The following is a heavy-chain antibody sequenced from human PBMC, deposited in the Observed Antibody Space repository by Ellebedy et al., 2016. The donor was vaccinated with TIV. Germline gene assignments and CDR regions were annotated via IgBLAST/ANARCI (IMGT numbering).Heavy chain of an antibody. CDR1: GYTFTGNY. D-gene: IGHD6-13*01. Sequence: ASVKVSCKASGYTFTGNYIHWVRQAPGQGLEWMGWTNPDSGGTNYAQKFQGRVSMARDTPISTVYLELGRLNSDDPAVYYCARVRRASSGLDVWGQGTTVTVSS. J-gene: IGHJ6*02. CDR3: ARVRRASSGLDV. V-gene: IGHV1-2*02. CDR2: TNPDSGGT.